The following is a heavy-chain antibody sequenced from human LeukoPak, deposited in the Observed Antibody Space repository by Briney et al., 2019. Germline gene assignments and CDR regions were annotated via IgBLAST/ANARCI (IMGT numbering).Heavy chain of an antibody. CDR3: ARVGAEGREDIVVVPASKAFDY. J-gene: IGHJ4*02. CDR1: GFTFSSYA. D-gene: IGHD2-2*01. V-gene: IGHV3-30-3*01. Sequence: GGSLRLSCAASGFTFSSYAMHWVRQAPGKGLEWVAVISYDGSNKYYADSVKGRFTISRDNSKNTLYLQMNSLRAEDTAVYYCARVGAEGREDIVVVPASKAFDYWGQGTLVTVSS. CDR2: ISYDGSNK.